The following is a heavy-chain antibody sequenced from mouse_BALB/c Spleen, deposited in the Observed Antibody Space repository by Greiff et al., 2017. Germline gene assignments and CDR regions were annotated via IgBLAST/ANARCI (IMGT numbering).Heavy chain of an antibody. CDR3: ATLLRLRYAMDY. CDR1: GYTFTDYY. J-gene: IGHJ4*01. CDR2: IYPGSGNT. V-gene: IGHV1-77*01. Sequence: VKLMESGAELARPGASVKLSCKASGYTFTDYYINWVKQRTGQGLEWIGEIYPGSGNTYYNEKFKGKATLTADKSSSTAYMQLSSLTSEDSAVYFCATLLRLRYAMDYWGQGTSVTVSS. D-gene: IGHD1-2*01.